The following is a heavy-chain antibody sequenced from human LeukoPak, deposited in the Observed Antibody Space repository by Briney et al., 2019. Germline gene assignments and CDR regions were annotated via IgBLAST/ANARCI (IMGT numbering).Heavy chain of an antibody. Sequence: GGSLRLSCAASGFTFSSYGMSWVRQAPGKGLEWVSSISRSGSTKYYADSVKGRFTISRDNAKNSLYLQMNSLRAEDTAVYYCARDKQVGATHFDYWGQGTLVTVSS. D-gene: IGHD1-26*01. CDR1: GFTFSSYG. V-gene: IGHV3-48*04. CDR3: ARDKQVGATHFDY. CDR2: ISRSGSTK. J-gene: IGHJ4*02.